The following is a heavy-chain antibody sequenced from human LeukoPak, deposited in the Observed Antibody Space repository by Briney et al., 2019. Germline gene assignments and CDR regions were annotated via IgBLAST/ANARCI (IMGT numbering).Heavy chain of an antibody. Sequence: SETLSLTCSVSGDSISSYYWSWIRQPPGKGLEWIGYIYYSGSTNYNPSLKSRVTISVDTSKNQFSLKLSSVTAADTAVYYCARVRYYYDSSGFNWFDPWGQGTLVTVSS. D-gene: IGHD3-22*01. V-gene: IGHV4-59*08. CDR2: IYYSGST. CDR1: GDSISSYY. CDR3: ARVRYYYDSSGFNWFDP. J-gene: IGHJ5*02.